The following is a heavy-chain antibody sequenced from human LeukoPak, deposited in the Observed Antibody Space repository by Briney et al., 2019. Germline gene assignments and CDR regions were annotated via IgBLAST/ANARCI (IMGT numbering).Heavy chain of an antibody. J-gene: IGHJ4*02. CDR2: IYYSGNT. Sequence: SETLSLTCTVSGGSISYYYWSWIRQSPGKGLEWIGYIYYSGNTNYNPSLKSRVTISVDTSKNQFSLKLSSVTAADTAVYYCASVPDYYDSSGYNNYFDYWGQGTLVTVSS. CDR1: GGSISYYY. D-gene: IGHD3-22*01. CDR3: ASVPDYYDSSGYNNYFDY. V-gene: IGHV4-59*12.